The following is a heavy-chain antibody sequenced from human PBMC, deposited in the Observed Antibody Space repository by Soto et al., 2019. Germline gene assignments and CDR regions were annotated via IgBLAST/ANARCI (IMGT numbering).Heavy chain of an antibody. V-gene: IGHV3-7*04. J-gene: IGHJ4*02. Sequence: EVQLVESGGGLVQPGGSLRLSCAASGFNFGGSWMTWVRQALGKGLEWLAKINPDGSGEYYVDSVKGRFTISRDNAESSFFFQMDSLRDEDTAVYFCAREHYFGLDYWGQGTLVTVSS. D-gene: IGHD1-26*01. CDR1: GFNFGGSW. CDR3: AREHYFGLDY. CDR2: INPDGSGE.